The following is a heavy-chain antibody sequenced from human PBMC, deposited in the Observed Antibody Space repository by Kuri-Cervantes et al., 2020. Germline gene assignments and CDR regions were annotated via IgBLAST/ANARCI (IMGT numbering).Heavy chain of an antibody. Sequence: ASVKVSCKASGYTFTSYDINWVRQATGQGLEWMGWMNPNSGNTGYAQKFQGRVTMTRNTSISTAYMELSSLRSEDTAVYYCARGRRIAARQNWFDPWGQGTLVTVSS. J-gene: IGHJ5*02. D-gene: IGHD6-6*01. CDR2: MNPNSGNT. CDR3: ARGRRIAARQNWFDP. V-gene: IGHV1-8*01. CDR1: GYTFTSYD.